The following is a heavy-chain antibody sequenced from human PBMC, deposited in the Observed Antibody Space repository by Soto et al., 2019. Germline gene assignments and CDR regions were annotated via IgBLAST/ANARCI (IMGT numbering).Heavy chain of an antibody. D-gene: IGHD3-16*01. Sequence: QIQLVQSGPEVKKPGASVKVSCKTAGYTFTNYGVSWVRQAPGQGLEWMGWISGYNGNTNYAQNLQDRVTMTTDTATSTGYMELSSLTSDDTAVHCCAGGGGGFEDYWGQGTLVGVSS. CDR1: GYTFTNYG. CDR3: AGGGGGFEDY. J-gene: IGHJ4*02. CDR2: ISGYNGNT. V-gene: IGHV1-18*01.